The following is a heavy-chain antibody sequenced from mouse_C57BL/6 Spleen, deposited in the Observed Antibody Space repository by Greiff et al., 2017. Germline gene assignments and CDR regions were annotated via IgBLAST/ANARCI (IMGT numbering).Heavy chain of an antibody. Sequence: QVHVKQPGAELVKPGASVKLSCKASGYTFTSYWMHWVKQRPGQGLEWIGMIHPNSGSTNYNEKFKSKATLTVDKSSSTAYMQLSSLTSEDSAVYYCARWRDYDEVDYWGQGTTLTVSS. CDR2: IHPNSGST. D-gene: IGHD2-4*01. CDR3: ARWRDYDEVDY. V-gene: IGHV1-64*01. CDR1: GYTFTSYW. J-gene: IGHJ2*01.